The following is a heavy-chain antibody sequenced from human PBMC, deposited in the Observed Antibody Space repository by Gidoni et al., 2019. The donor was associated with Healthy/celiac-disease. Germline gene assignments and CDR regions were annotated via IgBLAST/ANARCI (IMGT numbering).Heavy chain of an antibody. D-gene: IGHD2-15*01. CDR3: ARFASSNYYYGMDV. Sequence: QVQLQESGPGLVKPSETMSLTCTVSGGSISSYYWSWIRQPPGKGLEWIGYIYYSGSTNYNPSLKSRVTISVDTSKNQFSLKLSSVTAADTAVYYCARFASSNYYYGMDVWGQVTTVTVSS. J-gene: IGHJ6*02. V-gene: IGHV4-59*01. CDR1: GGSISSYY. CDR2: IYYSGST.